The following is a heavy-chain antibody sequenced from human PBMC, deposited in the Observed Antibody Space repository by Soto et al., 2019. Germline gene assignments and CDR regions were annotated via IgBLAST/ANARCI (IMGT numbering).Heavy chain of an antibody. Sequence: SVKVSCKASGGTFSSYAISWVRQAPGQGLEWMGGIIPIFGTANYAQKFQGRVTITADESTSTAYMELSSLRSEDTAVYYCARVSGRTMKARTYPYYFDYWGQGTLVTVSS. D-gene: IGHD3-22*01. CDR2: IIPIFGTA. CDR3: ARVSGRTMKARTYPYYFDY. CDR1: GGTFSSYA. V-gene: IGHV1-69*13. J-gene: IGHJ4*02.